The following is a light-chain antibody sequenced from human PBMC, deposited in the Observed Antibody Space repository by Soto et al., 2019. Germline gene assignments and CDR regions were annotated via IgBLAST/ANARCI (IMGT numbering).Light chain of an antibody. Sequence: EIVLTQSPATLSLSPGERATLSCRASQSVSDYLAWYQQKPGQPPRLLIYDASKRATGIPPRFSGSGSTTDFTLTISSLEPEDCAVYYCQQYYSTPITFGQGTRLEIK. CDR2: DAS. J-gene: IGKJ5*01. V-gene: IGKV3-11*01. CDR3: QQYYSTPIT. CDR1: QSVSDY.